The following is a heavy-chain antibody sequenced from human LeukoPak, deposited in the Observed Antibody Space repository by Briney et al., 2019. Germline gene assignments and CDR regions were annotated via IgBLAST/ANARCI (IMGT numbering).Heavy chain of an antibody. Sequence: ASLKVSCKASGYTFTGYYMHWVRQAPGLGLEWMGWITPNSGGTNYARKFQGRVTMTRDTSISTAYMELSRLRSDDTAVYYCAREDLYYYDSSGSEYFQHWGQGTLVTVSS. CDR2: ITPNSGGT. V-gene: IGHV1-2*02. CDR1: GYTFTGYY. CDR3: AREDLYYYDSSGSEYFQH. D-gene: IGHD3-22*01. J-gene: IGHJ1*01.